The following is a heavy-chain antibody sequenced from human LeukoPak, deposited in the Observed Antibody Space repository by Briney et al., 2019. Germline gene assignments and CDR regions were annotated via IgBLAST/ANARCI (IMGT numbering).Heavy chain of an antibody. Sequence: GGSLRLSCAASGFTFTCCWMSWVRQTPGKGLEWEASIKQDGREKFYADSVKGRFTISRDNAKNSLYLQVNSLRAEDTAVYYCARVPGRTRYFDSRGQGILVTVSS. V-gene: IGHV3-7*01. CDR2: IKQDGREK. J-gene: IGHJ4*02. CDR3: ARVPGRTRYFDS. D-gene: IGHD1-26*01. CDR1: GFTFTCCW.